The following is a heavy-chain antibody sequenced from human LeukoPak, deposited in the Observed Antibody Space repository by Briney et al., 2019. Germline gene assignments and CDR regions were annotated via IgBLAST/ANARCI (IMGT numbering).Heavy chain of an antibody. D-gene: IGHD2/OR15-2a*01. CDR3: ARDEVLVSSSPSNWYFNL. J-gene: IGHJ2*01. Sequence: GGSLRLSCAASGFTFSSYTINWVRQAPGKGLEWVSSISSSSSYIFYADSVKGRFTISRDNAKTSLFLQMNSLRAEDTGVYYCARDEVLVSSSPSNWYFNLWGRGTLATVSS. CDR2: ISSSSSYI. CDR1: GFTFSSYT. V-gene: IGHV3-21*01.